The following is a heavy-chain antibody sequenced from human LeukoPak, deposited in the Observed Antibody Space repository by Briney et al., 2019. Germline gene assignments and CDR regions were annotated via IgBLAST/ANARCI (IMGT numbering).Heavy chain of an antibody. CDR3: ARGILWFGELPVPTYYFDY. CDR1: GYTFTSYA. CDR2: INAGNGNT. Sequence: GASVKVSCKASGYTFTSYAVHWVRQAPGQRLEWMGWINAGNGNTKYSQEFQGRVTITSDTSASTAYMELSSLRSEDMAVYYCARGILWFGELPVPTYYFDYWGQGTLVTVSS. D-gene: IGHD3-10*01. V-gene: IGHV1-3*03. J-gene: IGHJ4*02.